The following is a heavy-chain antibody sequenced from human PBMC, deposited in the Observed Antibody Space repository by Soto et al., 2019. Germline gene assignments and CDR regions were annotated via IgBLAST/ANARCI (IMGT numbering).Heavy chain of an antibody. CDR3: AREEGTDIVVVVAASYGMDV. V-gene: IGHV3-30*03. D-gene: IGHD2-15*01. J-gene: IGHJ6*02. Sequence: GGSLRLSCAASGFTFSSYGMHWVRQAPGKGLEWVAVISYDGSNKYYADSMKGRFTISRDNSKNTLYLQMNSLRAEDTAVYYCAREEGTDIVVVVAASYGMDVWGQGTTVTVSS. CDR2: ISYDGSNK. CDR1: GFTFSSYG.